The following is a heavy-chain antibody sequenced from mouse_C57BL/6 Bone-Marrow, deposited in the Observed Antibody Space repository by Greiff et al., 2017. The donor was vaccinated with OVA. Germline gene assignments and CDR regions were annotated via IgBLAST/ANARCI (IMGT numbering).Heavy chain of an antibody. V-gene: IGHV1-52*01. Sequence: QVQLQQPGAELVRPGSSVKLSCKASGYTFTSYWMHWVKQRPIQGLEWIGNIDPSDSETHYNQKFKDKATLTVDTSSSTAYMQLSSLTSEDSAVYYCARKVRGVTTRYAMDYWGQGTSVTVSS. D-gene: IGHD2-2*01. J-gene: IGHJ4*01. CDR2: IDPSDSET. CDR1: GYTFTSYW. CDR3: ARKVRGVTTRYAMDY.